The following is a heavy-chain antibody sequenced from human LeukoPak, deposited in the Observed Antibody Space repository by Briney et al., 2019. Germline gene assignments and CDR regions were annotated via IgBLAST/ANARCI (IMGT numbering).Heavy chain of an antibody. CDR3: ARSMAVVVAAGAFDI. J-gene: IGHJ3*02. CDR2: ISTYNDNT. V-gene: IGHV1-18*01. Sequence: ASVKVSCKASGYTFTSYDISWVRQAPGQGLEWMGWISTYNDNTHYAQKLQGRVTMTTDTSTSTVYMELKSLRSDDTAVYYCARSMAVVVAAGAFDIWGQGTMVIVSS. D-gene: IGHD2-15*01. CDR1: GYTFTSYD.